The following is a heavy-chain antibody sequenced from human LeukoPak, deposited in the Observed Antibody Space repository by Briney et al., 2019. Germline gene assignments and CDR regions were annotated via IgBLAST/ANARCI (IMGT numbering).Heavy chain of an antibody. CDR3: ARVGYDFWSGYYLGYNWFDP. J-gene: IGHJ5*02. CDR2: IYYSGST. V-gene: IGHV4-59*01. D-gene: IGHD3-3*01. CDR1: GGSIGSYY. Sequence: TSETLSLTCTVSGGSIGSYYWSWIRQPPGKGLEWIGYIYYSGSTNYNPSLKSRVTISVDTSKNQFSLKLSSVTAADPAVYYCARVGYDFWSGYYLGYNWFDPWGQGTLVTVSS.